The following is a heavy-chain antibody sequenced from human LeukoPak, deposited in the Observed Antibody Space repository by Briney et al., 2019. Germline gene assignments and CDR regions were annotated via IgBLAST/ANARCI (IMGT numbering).Heavy chain of an antibody. J-gene: IGHJ6*03. V-gene: IGHV1-2*02. Sequence: ASVKVSCKASGYTFTGYYMHWVRQAPGQGLEWMGWINPNSGGTNYAQKFQGRVTMTRDTSISTAYMELSRLRSDDTAVYYCARHKRVLAAAGYYYYYMDVWGKGTTVTVSS. CDR2: INPNSGGT. CDR3: ARHKRVLAAAGYYYYYMDV. D-gene: IGHD6-13*01. CDR1: GYTFTGYY.